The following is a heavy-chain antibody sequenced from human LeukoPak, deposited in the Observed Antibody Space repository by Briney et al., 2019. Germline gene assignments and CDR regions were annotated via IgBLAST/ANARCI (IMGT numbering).Heavy chain of an antibody. CDR3: ARVITMIRGVIIGWFDP. J-gene: IGHJ5*02. D-gene: IGHD3-10*01. CDR1: GYSFTGYY. CDR2: INPDSGGT. V-gene: IGHV1-2*02. Sequence: GASVKVSCKASGYSFTGYYMRWVRQAPGQGLEWMGWINPDSGGTNYAQKFQGRVTMTRDTSITTAYMELSRLSSEDTAVYYCARVITMIRGVIIGWFDPWGQGTLVTVSS.